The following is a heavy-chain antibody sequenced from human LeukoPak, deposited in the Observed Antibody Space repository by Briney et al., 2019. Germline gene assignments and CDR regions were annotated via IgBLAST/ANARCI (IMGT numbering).Heavy chain of an antibody. Sequence: PGGSLRLSCAASGFIFSHYGMHWVRQAPGKGREWVAVIWSDGSNSFYAGSVKGRFTISRDNAQNTVFLQINSLRAEDTAMYYCARDAQRGFDYSNSLRYWGQGTLVTVSS. CDR3: ARDAQRGFDYSNSLRY. CDR2: IWSDGSNS. J-gene: IGHJ4*01. D-gene: IGHD4-11*01. CDR1: GFIFSHYG. V-gene: IGHV3-33*01.